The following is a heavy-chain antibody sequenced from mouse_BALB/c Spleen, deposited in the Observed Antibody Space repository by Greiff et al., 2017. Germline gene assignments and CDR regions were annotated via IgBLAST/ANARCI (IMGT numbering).Heavy chain of an antibody. CDR2: INPYNGAT. CDR3: ARWVNYYGSSYDRDAMDY. CDR1: GYSFTGFY. V-gene: IGHV1-31*01. Sequence: EVQLQQSGPELVKPGASVKISCKASGYSFTGFYMHWVKQSHVKSLEWIGRINPYNGATSYNQNFKDKASLTVDKSSSTAYMELHSLTSEDSAVYYCARWVNYYGSSYDRDAMDYWGQGTSVTVSS. D-gene: IGHD1-1*01. J-gene: IGHJ4*01.